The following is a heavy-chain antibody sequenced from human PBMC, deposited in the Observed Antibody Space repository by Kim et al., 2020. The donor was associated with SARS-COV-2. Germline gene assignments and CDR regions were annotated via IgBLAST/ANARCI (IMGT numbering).Heavy chain of an antibody. D-gene: IGHD3-3*01. J-gene: IGHJ6*01. CDR3: AKVVVMDDYNYYYYYGM. CDR1: GFTFSSYA. V-gene: IGHV3-23*01. CDR2: ISGGGVNK. Sequence: GGSLRLSCAASGFTFSSYAMSWVRQAPGKGLEWVSVISGGGVNKLYADSVRGRFTISRDNSKNTLFLQMNSLRDEDTALYYCAKVVVMDDYNYYYYYGM.